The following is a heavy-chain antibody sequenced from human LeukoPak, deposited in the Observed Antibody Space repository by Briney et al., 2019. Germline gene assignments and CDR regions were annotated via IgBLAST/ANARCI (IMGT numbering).Heavy chain of an antibody. Sequence: GGSLRLSCAACGFTFSSYAMHWVRQAPGKGLEWVAVISSDGSNKYYADSVKGRFTISRDNSKNTLYLQMNSLRAEDTALFYCARARKYCSGGTCYRYYFDYWGQGTLVTVSS. J-gene: IGHJ4*02. CDR2: ISSDGSNK. D-gene: IGHD2-15*01. CDR1: GFTFSSYA. V-gene: IGHV3-30*04. CDR3: ARARKYCSGGTCYRYYFDY.